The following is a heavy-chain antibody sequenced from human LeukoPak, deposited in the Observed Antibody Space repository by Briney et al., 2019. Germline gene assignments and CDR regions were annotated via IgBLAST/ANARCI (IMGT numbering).Heavy chain of an antibody. Sequence: SETLSLTCAVYGGSFSDYYWSWIRQPPGKGLEWIGEINHSGSTNYNPSLKSRVTISVDTSKNQFSLKLSSVTAADTAVYYCARERSSIAARQARYYYYYMDVWGKGTTVTVSS. D-gene: IGHD6-6*01. V-gene: IGHV4-34*01. CDR3: ARERSSIAARQARYYYYYMDV. CDR1: GGSFSDYY. J-gene: IGHJ6*03. CDR2: INHSGST.